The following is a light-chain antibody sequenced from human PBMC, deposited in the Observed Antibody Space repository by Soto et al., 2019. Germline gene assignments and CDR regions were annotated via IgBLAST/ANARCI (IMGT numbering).Light chain of an antibody. Sequence: DIQMTQSPSSLSASIGDRVILTCQASQDIANSLNWYQHKPGKAPKLLIYDASNLERGVPARFSGSGSGTDFSFTISSLQPEDFAVYYCQQYGTGTFGPGTKVDIK. CDR3: QQYGTGT. J-gene: IGKJ3*01. V-gene: IGKV1-33*01. CDR2: DAS. CDR1: QDIANS.